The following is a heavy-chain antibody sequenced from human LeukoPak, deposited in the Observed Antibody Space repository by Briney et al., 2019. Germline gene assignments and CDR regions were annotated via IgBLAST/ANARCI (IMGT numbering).Heavy chain of an antibody. CDR2: MNPNSGNT. D-gene: IGHD5-18*01. Sequence: ASVKVSCKASGYTFTSYDINWARQATGQGLEWMGWMNPNSGNTGYAQKFQGRVTITRNTSISTAYMELSSLRSEDTAVYYCARALTISYGSPGYWGQGTLVTVSS. J-gene: IGHJ4*02. CDR1: GYTFTSYD. CDR3: ARALTISYGSPGY. V-gene: IGHV1-8*03.